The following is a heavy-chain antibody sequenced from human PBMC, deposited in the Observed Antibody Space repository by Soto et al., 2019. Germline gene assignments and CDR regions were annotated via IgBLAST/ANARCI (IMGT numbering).Heavy chain of an antibody. J-gene: IGHJ4*02. CDR3: ASQASGWYPDY. Sequence: QVQLQESGPGLVKPSQTLSLTCTVSGGSISSGGYYWSWLRQHPGKGLEWIGSIFVSGTTYYNPSLKSRVTISVDPSKSQFSLRLTSVTATDTAVYYCASQASGWYPDYWGQGTLVTVSS. CDR2: IFVSGTT. D-gene: IGHD6-19*01. CDR1: GGSISSGGYY. V-gene: IGHV4-31*03.